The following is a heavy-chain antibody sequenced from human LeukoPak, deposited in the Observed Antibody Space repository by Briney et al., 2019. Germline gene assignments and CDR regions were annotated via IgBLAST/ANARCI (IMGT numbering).Heavy chain of an antibody. CDR1: GLTFSDYY. CDR2: ISSSSSYT. D-gene: IGHD6-13*01. J-gene: IGHJ4*02. Sequence: GGSLRLSCAASGLTFSDYYMSWIRQAPGKGLEWVAYISSSSSYTNYGDSVKGRFNISRDNAKNSLYLQMNSMRAEDTAVYYCARDKSAAAGTGIDYWGQGTLVTVSS. V-gene: IGHV3-11*05. CDR3: ARDKSAAAGTGIDY.